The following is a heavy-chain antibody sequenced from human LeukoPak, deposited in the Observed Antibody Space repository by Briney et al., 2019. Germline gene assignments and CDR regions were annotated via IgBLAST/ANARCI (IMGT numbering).Heavy chain of an antibody. J-gene: IGHJ3*02. Sequence: PGRSLRLSCAASGFTFDDYAMHWVRQAPGKGLEWVSGISWNSGSIGYADSVKGRFTISRDNAKNSLYLQMNSLRSDDTAVYYCASGRDYGDERGAFDIRGQGTMVTVSS. CDR1: GFTFDDYA. D-gene: IGHD4-17*01. CDR3: ASGRDYGDERGAFDI. V-gene: IGHV3-9*01. CDR2: ISWNSGSI.